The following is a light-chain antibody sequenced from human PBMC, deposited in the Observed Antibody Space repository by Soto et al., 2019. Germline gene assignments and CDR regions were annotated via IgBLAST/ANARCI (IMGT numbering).Light chain of an antibody. V-gene: IGKV4-1*01. CDR1: QSVLYSSNNKNY. Sequence: DIVMTQSPDSLAVSLGERATINCKSSQSVLYSSNNKNYLAWYQQKPGQPPKLLIYWASTRESGVPDRFSGSGSGTDFTLTISSLQAEDVADYYCQQYYDPPQNFGQGTKVEIK. J-gene: IGKJ1*01. CDR2: WAS. CDR3: QQYYDPPQN.